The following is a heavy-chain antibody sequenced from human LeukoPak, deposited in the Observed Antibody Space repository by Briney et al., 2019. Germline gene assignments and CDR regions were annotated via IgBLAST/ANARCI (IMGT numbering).Heavy chain of an antibody. J-gene: IGHJ4*02. CDR1: GGSFSGYY. CDR2: INHSGST. Sequence: SETLSLTCSVCGGSFSGYYWSWIRQPPGKGLEWIGEINHSGSTNYNPSLKSRVTISVDTSKNQFSLKLSSVTAADTAVYYCARGLNKYCSGGSCYSGSWGQGTLVTVSS. D-gene: IGHD2-15*01. V-gene: IGHV4-34*01. CDR3: ARGLNKYCSGGSCYSGS.